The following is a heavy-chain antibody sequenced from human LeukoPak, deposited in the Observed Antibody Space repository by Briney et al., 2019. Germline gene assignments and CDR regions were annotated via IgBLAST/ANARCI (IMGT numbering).Heavy chain of an antibody. J-gene: IGHJ3*02. CDR3: ASMKGTGGSGSYEDAFDI. V-gene: IGHV3-30*02. D-gene: IGHD1-26*01. CDR2: IRYDGSNK. CDR1: GFTFSSYG. Sequence: GGSLRLSCAPSGFTFSSYGMHWLRQAPGKGLEWVAFIRYDGSNKYYSDSVKGRFTISRDNSKNTLYLQMNSLRAEDTAVYYCASMKGTGGSGSYEDAFDIWGQGTMVTVSS.